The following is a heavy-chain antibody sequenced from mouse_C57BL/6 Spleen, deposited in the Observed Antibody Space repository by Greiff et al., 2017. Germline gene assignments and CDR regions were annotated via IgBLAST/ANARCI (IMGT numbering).Heavy chain of an antibody. CDR3: ARGKDRSNYGDFDV. V-gene: IGHV1-64*01. Sequence: QVQLQQPGAELVKPGSSVKLSCKASGYTFTSYWMHWVKQRPGQGLEWIGMIHPNSGSTNYNEKFKSKATLTVDKSSSTAYMQLSSLTSEDSAVYYCARGKDRSNYGDFDVWGTGTTVTVSS. CDR2: IHPNSGST. CDR1: GYTFTSYW. J-gene: IGHJ1*03. D-gene: IGHD2-14*01.